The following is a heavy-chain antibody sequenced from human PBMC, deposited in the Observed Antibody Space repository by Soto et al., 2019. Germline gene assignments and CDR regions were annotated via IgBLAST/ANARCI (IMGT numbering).Heavy chain of an antibody. V-gene: IGHV3-30-3*01. CDR2: ISYDGSNK. Sequence: GGSLRLSCAASGFTFSDFAIHWVRQAPGKGLEWVALISYDGSNKYYADSVKGRFTISRDNSKNTLYLQMDSLRAEDTAVYYCTSQGNQYFGYWGAGTLVTVSS. CDR1: GFTFSDFA. CDR3: TSQGNQYFGY. J-gene: IGHJ4*02.